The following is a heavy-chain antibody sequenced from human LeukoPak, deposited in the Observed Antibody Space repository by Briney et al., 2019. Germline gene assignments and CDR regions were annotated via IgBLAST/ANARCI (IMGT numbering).Heavy chain of an antibody. CDR3: ARYSEMATYLDY. CDR1: GGAFSSYA. J-gene: IGHJ4*02. Sequence: ASVKVSCKASGGAFSSYAISWVRQAPGQGLEWMGRIIPILGIANYAQKFQGRVTITADKSTSTAYMELSSLRSEDTAVYYCARYSEMATYLDYWGQGTLVTVSS. D-gene: IGHD5-24*01. V-gene: IGHV1-69*04. CDR2: IIPILGIA.